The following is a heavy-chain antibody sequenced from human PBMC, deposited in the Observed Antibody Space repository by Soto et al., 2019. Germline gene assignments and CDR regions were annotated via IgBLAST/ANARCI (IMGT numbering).Heavy chain of an antibody. CDR3: ARGGHCTNGVCSALDY. CDR2: IYYGGSA. V-gene: IGHV4-59*08. J-gene: IGHJ4*02. Sequence: SETLSLTCTVSGGSISTYYWNWIRQPPGKGLEWIGYIYYGGSANCNPSLKSRVTISVDTSKKQFSLKLSSVTAADTAVYYCARGGHCTNGVCSALDYWGQGTLVTVSS. CDR1: GGSISTYY. D-gene: IGHD2-8*01.